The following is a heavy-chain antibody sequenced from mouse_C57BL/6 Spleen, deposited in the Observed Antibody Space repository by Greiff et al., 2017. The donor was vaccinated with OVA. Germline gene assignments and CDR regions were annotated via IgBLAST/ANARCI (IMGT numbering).Heavy chain of an antibody. J-gene: IGHJ1*03. CDR3: ASITTVVEWYFDV. CDR1: GFTFSDYG. Sequence: EVKVVESGGGLVKPGGSLKLSCAASGFTFSDYGMHWVRQAPEKGLEWVAYISSGSSTNYYADTVKGRFTISRDNAKNTLFLQMTSLRSEDTAMYYCASITTVVEWYFDVWGTGTTVTVSS. CDR2: ISSGSSTN. D-gene: IGHD1-1*01. V-gene: IGHV5-17*01.